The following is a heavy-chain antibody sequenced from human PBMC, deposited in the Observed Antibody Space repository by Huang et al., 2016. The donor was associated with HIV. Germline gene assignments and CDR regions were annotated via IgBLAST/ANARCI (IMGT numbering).Heavy chain of an antibody. V-gene: IGHV6-1*01. CDR3: ARGHDFYYDRRGYSFDY. Sequence: QLQQSGPGLLKPSQTLSLTCAISEDNVSGNSVTWNWIRKSPSRGLEGLGRTDYRSKWYNDYAESVKSRMTIDTDTSKNQFSLQLKSVVPEDTAVYFCARGHDFYYDRRGYSFDYWGQGSLVTVSS. D-gene: IGHD3-22*01. J-gene: IGHJ4*02. CDR2: TDYRSKWYN. CDR1: EDNVSGNSVT.